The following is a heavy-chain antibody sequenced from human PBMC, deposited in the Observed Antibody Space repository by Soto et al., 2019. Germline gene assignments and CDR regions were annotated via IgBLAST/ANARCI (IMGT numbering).Heavy chain of an antibody. CDR1: GFTFSSYA. V-gene: IGHV3-23*01. D-gene: IGHD3-10*01. CDR3: AKANYDFSGSYLPYYYYYMDV. CDR2: ISGSGGST. Sequence: GGSLRLSCAASGFTFSSYAMSWVRQAPGKGLEWVSAISGSGGSTYYEDSVKGRFTISRDNSKNTLYLQMNSLRAEDTAVYYCAKANYDFSGSYLPYYYYYMDVWGKGTTVTVSS. J-gene: IGHJ6*03.